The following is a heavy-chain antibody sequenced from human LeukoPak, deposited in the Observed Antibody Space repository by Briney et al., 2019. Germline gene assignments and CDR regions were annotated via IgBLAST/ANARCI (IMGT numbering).Heavy chain of an antibody. J-gene: IGHJ3*02. CDR3: AREPMRGRAGDNAFDI. CDR1: GYIFNGYD. CDR2: MNPNSGNT. Sequence: ASVKVSCKAPGYIFNGYDINWVRQATGQGLEWMGWMNPNSGNTGYAQKFQGRVTMTRDTSITTAYMELSSLISEDTAVYYCAREPMRGRAGDNAFDIWGQGTMVTVSS. D-gene: IGHD7-27*01. V-gene: IGHV1-8*01.